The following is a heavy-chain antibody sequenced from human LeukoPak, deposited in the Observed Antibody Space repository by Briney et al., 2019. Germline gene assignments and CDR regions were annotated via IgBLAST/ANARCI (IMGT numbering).Heavy chain of an antibody. V-gene: IGHV3-48*01. CDR3: ARGDVWFGELLSGEADY. CDR2: ISSSSSTI. J-gene: IGHJ4*02. Sequence: PGGSLRLSCAASGFTFSSYSMNWVRQAPGKGLEWVSYISSSSSTIYYADSVKGRFTISRDNAKNSLYLQMNSLRAEDTAVYYCARGDVWFGELLSGEADYWGQVTLVTVSS. D-gene: IGHD3-10*01. CDR1: GFTFSSYS.